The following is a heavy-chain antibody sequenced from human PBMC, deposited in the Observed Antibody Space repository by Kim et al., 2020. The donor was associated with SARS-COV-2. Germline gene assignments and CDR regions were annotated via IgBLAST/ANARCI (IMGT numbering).Heavy chain of an antibody. CDR3: ARGPNYSPFDY. D-gene: IGHD4-4*01. V-gene: IGHV3-48*03. Sequence: INYPDSVRGRFTISRDKDKNSLYLQMNSLRAEDTAVYYCARGPNYSPFDYWGQGTLVTVSS. CDR2: I. J-gene: IGHJ4*02.